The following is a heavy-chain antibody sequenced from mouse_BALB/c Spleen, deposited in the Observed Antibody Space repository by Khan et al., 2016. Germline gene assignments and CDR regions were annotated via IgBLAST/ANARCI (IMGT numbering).Heavy chain of an antibody. Sequence: VQLKESGPGLVKPSQSLSLTCTVTGYSITSDYAWNWIRQFPGNKLEWMGYISYSGSTSYNPSLKSRISITRDTSKNQFFLQLNSVTTEDTATSDCARRGGGRATWFAYWGQGTLVTVSA. V-gene: IGHV3-2*02. CDR2: ISYSGST. J-gene: IGHJ3*01. D-gene: IGHD3-1*01. CDR1: GYSITSDYA. CDR3: ARRGGGRATWFAY.